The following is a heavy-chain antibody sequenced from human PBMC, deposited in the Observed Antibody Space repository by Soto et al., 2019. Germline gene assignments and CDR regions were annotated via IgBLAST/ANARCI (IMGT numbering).Heavy chain of an antibody. V-gene: IGHV3-23*01. Sequence: PGGSLRLSCVASGFTFSSYAMTWVRQAPGRGLEWVSTIRGNSGGTYYADSVKGRFTISRDNAKNSLYLQMNSLRADDTAVYYCAGDSAYSFDYWGQGTLVTVSS. D-gene: IGHD2-21*01. CDR3: AGDSAYSFDY. J-gene: IGHJ4*02. CDR1: GFTFSSYA. CDR2: IRGNSGGT.